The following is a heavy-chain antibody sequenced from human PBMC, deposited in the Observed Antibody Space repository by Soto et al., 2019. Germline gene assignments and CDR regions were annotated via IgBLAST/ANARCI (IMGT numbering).Heavy chain of an antibody. CDR1: GGSISSYY. V-gene: IGHV4-59*08. CDR2: FYYSVST. J-gene: IGHJ6*03. Sequence: SDTLSLTCTVSGGSISSYYWSGIRQPPGKVLEWIGYFYYSVSTNYNPSLKSRVIISVDPPKNQFPPKLSSVTVADTAVYYCARHTTGYCSSTSCYTNKYYYYYMDVWGKVTTVTVSS. D-gene: IGHD2-2*02. CDR3: ARHTTGYCSSTSCYTNKYYYYYMDV.